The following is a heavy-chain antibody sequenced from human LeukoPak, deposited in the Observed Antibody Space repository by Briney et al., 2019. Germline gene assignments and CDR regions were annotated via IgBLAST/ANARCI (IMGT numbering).Heavy chain of an antibody. V-gene: IGHV1-69*01. CDR1: GGTFSSYA. Sequence: SVKVSCKASGGTFSSYAISRVLQAPGQGLEWMGGIIPIFGTANYAQKSQGRGTITADESTSTAYMELSSLRSEDTAVYYCAGPPPYSSGWYHFAYWGQGTLVTVSS. D-gene: IGHD6-19*01. CDR2: IIPIFGTA. J-gene: IGHJ4*02. CDR3: AGPPPYSSGWYHFAY.